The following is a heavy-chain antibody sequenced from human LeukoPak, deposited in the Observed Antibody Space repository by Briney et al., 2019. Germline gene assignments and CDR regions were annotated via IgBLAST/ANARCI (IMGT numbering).Heavy chain of an antibody. V-gene: IGHV3-48*03. J-gene: IGHJ5*02. CDR1: GFTFSSYE. D-gene: IGHD3-9*01. CDR3: ARASSGVLRYFDWSLFDP. Sequence: GGSLRLSCAASGFTFSSYEMNWVRQAPGKGLEWVSYISSSGSTIYYADSVKGRFTISRDNAKNSLYLQMNSLRADDTAVYYCARASSGVLRYFDWSLFDPWGQGTLVTVSS. CDR2: ISSSGSTI.